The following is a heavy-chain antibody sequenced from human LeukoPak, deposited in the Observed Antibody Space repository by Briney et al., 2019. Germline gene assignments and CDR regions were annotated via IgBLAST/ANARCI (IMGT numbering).Heavy chain of an antibody. CDR2: ISGSGGST. CDR3: AKGAWGARVDFYFDY. CDR1: GFTYSNYA. V-gene: IGHV3-23*01. Sequence: GGSLRLSCAASGFTYSNYAMSWVRQAPGKGLEWVSAISGSGGSTYYADSVKGRFTIARDNSKNTLYLQMNSLRAEDTAVYYCAKGAWGARVDFYFDYWGQRTLVTVSS. D-gene: IGHD1-26*01. J-gene: IGHJ4*02.